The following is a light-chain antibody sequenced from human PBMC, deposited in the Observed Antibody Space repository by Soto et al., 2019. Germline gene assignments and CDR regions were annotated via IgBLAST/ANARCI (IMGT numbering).Light chain of an antibody. V-gene: IGKV3-11*01. Sequence: EIVLTQSPATLSLSPGERATLSCRASQSVRSQLAWYQQKPGQAPRLLIFDASNRATGIPARFSGSGSGTDFTLTISSLEPEDFAVCYCQQRNNWRGLTFGGGTKVEI. J-gene: IGKJ4*01. CDR3: QQRNNWRGLT. CDR1: QSVRSQ. CDR2: DAS.